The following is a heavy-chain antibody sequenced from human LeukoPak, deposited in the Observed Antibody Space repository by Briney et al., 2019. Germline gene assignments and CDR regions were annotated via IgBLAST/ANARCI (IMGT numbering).Heavy chain of an antibody. CDR1: GYTLTELS. CDR2: FDPEDGET. V-gene: IGHV1-24*01. D-gene: IGHD3-22*01. Sequence: GASVKVSCKVSGYTLTELSMHWVRQAPGKGLEWMGGFDPEDGETIYAQKFQGRVTMTEDTSTDTAYMELSSLRSEDTAVYYCATNPGDSSGYYDAAFDIWGQGTMVTVSS. J-gene: IGHJ3*02. CDR3: ATNPGDSSGYYDAAFDI.